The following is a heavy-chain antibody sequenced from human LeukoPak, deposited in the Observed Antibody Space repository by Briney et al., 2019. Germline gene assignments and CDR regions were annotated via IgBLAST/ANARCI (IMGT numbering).Heavy chain of an antibody. CDR2: IIPIFGTA. CDR1: GGTFSSYA. J-gene: IGHJ4*02. CDR3: ASSLVAGTLPAFDY. D-gene: IGHD6-19*01. V-gene: IGHV1-69*05. Sequence: RASVKVSCKASGGTFSSYAISWERQAPGQGLEWMGRIIPIFGTANYAQKLQGRVTITTDESTSTAYMELSSLRSEDTAVYYCASSLVAGTLPAFDYWGQGTLVTVSS.